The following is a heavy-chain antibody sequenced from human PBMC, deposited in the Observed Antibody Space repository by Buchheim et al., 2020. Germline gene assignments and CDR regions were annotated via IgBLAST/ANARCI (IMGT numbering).Heavy chain of an antibody. V-gene: IGHV3-72*01. CDR3: TRGPPDY. J-gene: IGHJ4*02. CDR2: ARNKADSYTT. CDR1: GFTFSDYH. Sequence: VQLVESGGGLVQPGGSLRLSCAVSGFTFSDYHMDWVRQAPGKGLEWVGRARNKADSYTTEYAASVKGRFTISRDDSKNSLYLQMNSLKIEDTAVYYCTRGPPDYWGQGTL.